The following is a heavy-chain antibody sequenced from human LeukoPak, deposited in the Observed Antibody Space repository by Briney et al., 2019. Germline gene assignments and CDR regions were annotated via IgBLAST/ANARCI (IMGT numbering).Heavy chain of an antibody. J-gene: IGHJ4*02. CDR2: IIPILGIA. Sequence: SVKVSCKASGGTFSSYTISWVRQAPGQGLEWMGRIIPILGIANYAQKFQGRVTITADKSTSTAYMELSSLRSEDTAAYYCADHYYDSSGYYEYFDYWGQGTLVTVSS. V-gene: IGHV1-69*02. CDR1: GGTFSSYT. D-gene: IGHD3-22*01. CDR3: ADHYYDSSGYYEYFDY.